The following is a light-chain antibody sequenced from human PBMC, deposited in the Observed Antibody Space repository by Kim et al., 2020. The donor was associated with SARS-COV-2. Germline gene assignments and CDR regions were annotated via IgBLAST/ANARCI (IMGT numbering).Light chain of an antibody. Sequence: PGEKATLPRGDQQSVRSTLAWYQQKPGQAPRLLIYGASSRATVIPAMFSGSGSGTVFTLTISSLQSEDFAVYYCQQYNNWPPMYTFGQGTKLEI. CDR1: QSVRST. CDR2: GAS. J-gene: IGKJ2*01. CDR3: QQYNNWPPMYT. V-gene: IGKV3-15*01.